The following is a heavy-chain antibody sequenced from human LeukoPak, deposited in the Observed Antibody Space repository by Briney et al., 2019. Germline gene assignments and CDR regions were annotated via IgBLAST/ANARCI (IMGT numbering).Heavy chain of an antibody. CDR1: GFTFSSYE. J-gene: IGHJ4*02. D-gene: IGHD1-14*01. V-gene: IGHV3-48*03. CDR3: ARVTSQSGN. CDR2: ISSSGSTI. Sequence: GGSLRLSCAASGFTFSSYEMNWVRQAPGKGLEWVSYISSSGSTIYYADSVKGRFTISRDNAKNSLYLQMNSVRAEDTAVYYCARVTSQSGNWGQGTLVTVSS.